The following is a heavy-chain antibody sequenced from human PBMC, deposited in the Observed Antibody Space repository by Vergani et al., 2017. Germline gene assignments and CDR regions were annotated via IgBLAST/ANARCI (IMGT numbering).Heavy chain of an antibody. J-gene: IGHJ3*02. D-gene: IGHD3-22*01. CDR2: ISSSSSTI. CDR1: GFTFSSYS. V-gene: IGHV3-48*01. CDR3: ARDPEPYYDSSGYTWRAFDI. Sequence: EVQLVESGGGLVQPGGSLRLSCAASGFTFSSYSMNWVRQAPGKGLEWVSYISSSSSTIYYADSVKGRFTISRDNAKNSLYLQMNSLRAEDTAVYYCARDPEPYYDSSGYTWRAFDIWGQGTMVIGSS.